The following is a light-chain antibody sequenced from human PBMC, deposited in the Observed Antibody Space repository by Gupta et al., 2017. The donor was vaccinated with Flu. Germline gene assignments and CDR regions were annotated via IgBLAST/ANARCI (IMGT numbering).Light chain of an antibody. CDR1: QSVSTSY. CDR2: GTF. Sequence: GTLSLSPGERATLPCRASQSVSTSYLAWYQQKPGEAPRLLIYGTFSKATGIPDRFISGGSGTDFTLTISRLEPEDSAVYSCQQDGSSPYTFGQGTKLEIK. J-gene: IGKJ2*01. V-gene: IGKV3-20*01. CDR3: QQDGSSPYT.